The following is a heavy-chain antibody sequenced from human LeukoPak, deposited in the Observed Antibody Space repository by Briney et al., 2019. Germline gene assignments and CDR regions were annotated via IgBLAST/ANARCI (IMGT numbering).Heavy chain of an antibody. CDR2: INPNSGGT. V-gene: IGHV1-2*04. CDR3: ARDSSSWLGRQYYYYGMDV. J-gene: IGHJ6*02. Sequence: GASVKVSCKASGYTFTAYYIHWVRQAPGQGLEWIGWINPNSGGTNYAQKLQGWVTMTRDTSISTAYMELSRLRSDDTAMYYCARDSSSWLGRQYYYYGMDVWGQGTTVTVSS. D-gene: IGHD6-13*01. CDR1: GYTFTAYY.